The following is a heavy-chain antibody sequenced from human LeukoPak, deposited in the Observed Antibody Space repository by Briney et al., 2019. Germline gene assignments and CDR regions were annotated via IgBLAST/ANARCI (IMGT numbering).Heavy chain of an antibody. CDR1: GGTFSSYA. CDR2: INPNSGGT. V-gene: IGHV1-2*04. J-gene: IGHJ4*02. Sequence: GASVKVSCKASGGTFSSYAISWVRQAPGQGLEWMGWINPNSGGTNYTQNFQGWVTMTRDTSISTAYMELSRLRSDDTAVYYCARGRGEYYYDSSGYYNDYYFDYWGQGTLVTVSS. CDR3: ARGRGEYYYDSSGYYNDYYFDY. D-gene: IGHD3-22*01.